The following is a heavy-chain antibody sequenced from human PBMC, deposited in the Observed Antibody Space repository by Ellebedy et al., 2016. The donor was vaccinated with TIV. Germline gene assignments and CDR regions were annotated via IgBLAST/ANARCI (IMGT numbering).Heavy chain of an antibody. V-gene: IGHV3-7*01. Sequence: GESLKISCGASGFSFRSYWMTWVRQAPGKGLEWVANINQDGSDKYYVDSVKGRFTIARDNAKNSLYLQMSSLRVEDTAVYYCATDGSYGDYLSPTHAFENWGQGTMVAVSS. J-gene: IGHJ3*02. D-gene: IGHD4-17*01. CDR1: GFSFRSYW. CDR3: ATDGSYGDYLSPTHAFEN. CDR2: INQDGSDK.